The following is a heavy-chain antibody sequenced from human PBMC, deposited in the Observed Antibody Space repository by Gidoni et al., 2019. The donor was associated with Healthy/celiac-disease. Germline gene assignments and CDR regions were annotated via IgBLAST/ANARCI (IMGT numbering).Heavy chain of an antibody. V-gene: IGHV3-49*05. D-gene: IGHD3-16*01. CDR2: ISSKAYGWTT. CDR1: GSTFGAYA. CDR3: TREIVGDYVWGSLCDY. J-gene: IGHJ4*02. Sequence: EVQLVESGGCLVKRGRSLRLSCTASGSTFGAYAMSWFRQAAGKGLEWVGFISSKAYGWTTEDAASVKGRFTISRDDSNSVAYLQMNSLDAEDAAVYYCTREIVGDYVWGSLCDYWGQGTLVTVSS.